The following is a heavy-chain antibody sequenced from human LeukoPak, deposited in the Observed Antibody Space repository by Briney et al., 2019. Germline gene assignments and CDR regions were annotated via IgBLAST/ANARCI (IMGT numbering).Heavy chain of an antibody. D-gene: IGHD3-16*01. CDR1: GFTFSNLD. J-gene: IGHJ4*02. Sequence: GGSLRLSCATSGFTFSNLDMHWVRQAAGKGLEWVSGIATNGVTFYAPSVRGRFTMSRDNAQDSSFLQMNSLSAGDTALYYCVRGGEPGFDYSGQRILVTVSS. V-gene: IGHV3-13*01. CDR3: VRGGEPGFDY. CDR2: IATNGVT.